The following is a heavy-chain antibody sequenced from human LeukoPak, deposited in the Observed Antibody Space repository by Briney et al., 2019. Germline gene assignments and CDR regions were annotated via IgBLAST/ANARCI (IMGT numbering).Heavy chain of an antibody. Sequence: PGGSLRLSCEASGFTFSNYWMHWVRQAPGEALMWVSRIKSDGSSTTYADSVKGRFTISRDNAKNTLYLQMNSLRAEDMAVYYCSRDSLSSCGGDCYSGLDVWGQGTTVTVSS. CDR3: SRDSLSSCGGDCYSGLDV. V-gene: IGHV3-74*01. J-gene: IGHJ6*02. CDR1: GFTFSNYW. D-gene: IGHD2-21*02. CDR2: IKSDGSST.